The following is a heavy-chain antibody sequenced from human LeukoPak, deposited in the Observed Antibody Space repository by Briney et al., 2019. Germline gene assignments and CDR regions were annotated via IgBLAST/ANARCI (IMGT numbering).Heavy chain of an antibody. J-gene: IGHJ4*02. CDR1: GGSISSSSYY. Sequence: SETLSLTCTVSGGSISSSSYYWGWIRQPPGKGLEWIGYIYHSGSTYYNPSLKSRVTISVDRSKNQFSLKLSSVTAADTAVYYCARDSPGKGPWGYWGQGTLVTVSS. CDR3: ARDSPGKGPWGY. D-gene: IGHD3-16*01. V-gene: IGHV4-39*07. CDR2: IYHSGST.